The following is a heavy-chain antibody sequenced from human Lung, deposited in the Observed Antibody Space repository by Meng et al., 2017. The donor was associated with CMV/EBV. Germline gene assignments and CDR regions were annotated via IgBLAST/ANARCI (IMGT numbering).Heavy chain of an antibody. Sequence: FNSYGITWVRQAPGQGLEWVGWISTYNSNTSCRQKFQSRVTLTTDTSTGIAYMELRSLRFDDTAVYYCATIAYCGGGCYQVHPLYDHWGQGTLVTVSS. J-gene: IGHJ5*02. CDR3: ATIAYCGGGCYQVHPLYDH. CDR1: FNSYG. CDR2: ISTYNSNT. D-gene: IGHD2-21*01. V-gene: IGHV1-18*01.